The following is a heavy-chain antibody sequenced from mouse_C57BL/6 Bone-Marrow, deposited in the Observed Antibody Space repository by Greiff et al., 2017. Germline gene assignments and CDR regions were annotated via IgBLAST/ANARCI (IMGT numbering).Heavy chain of an antibody. D-gene: IGHD3-3*01. CDR2: ISDGGSYT. Sequence: EVKVVESGGGLVKPGGSLKLSCAASGFTFSSYAMSWVRQTPEKRLEWVATISDGGSYTYYPDNVKGRFTISRDNAKNNLYLQMSHLKSEDTAMYYCARDGGDPWFAYWGQGTLVTVSA. CDR3: ARDGGDPWFAY. J-gene: IGHJ3*01. CDR1: GFTFSSYA. V-gene: IGHV5-4*01.